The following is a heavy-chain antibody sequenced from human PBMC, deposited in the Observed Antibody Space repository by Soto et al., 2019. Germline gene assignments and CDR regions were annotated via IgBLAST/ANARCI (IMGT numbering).Heavy chain of an antibody. D-gene: IGHD6-6*01. CDR2: INHSGST. Sequence: PSETLSLTCAVYCGSFSGYYWSWIRQPPGKGLEWIGEINHSGSTNYNPSLKSRVTMSVDTSKSQFSLKLSSVTAADTAVYYCARTSRFDCWGQGTLVTSPQ. J-gene: IGHJ4*02. CDR1: CGSFSGYY. V-gene: IGHV4-34*01. CDR3: ARTSRFDC.